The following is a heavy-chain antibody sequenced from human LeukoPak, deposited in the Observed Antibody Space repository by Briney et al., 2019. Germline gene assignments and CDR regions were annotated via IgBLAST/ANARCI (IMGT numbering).Heavy chain of an antibody. CDR2: ISYDGSNK. CDR1: GFTFSSYG. D-gene: IGHD6-19*01. Sequence: GGSLRLSCAASGFTFSSYGMHWVRQAPGKGLEWVAVISYDGSNKYYADSVKGRFTISRDNSKNTLYLQMNSLRAEDTAAYYCAGDRDSSGWYYFDYWGQGTLVTVSS. V-gene: IGHV3-30*03. J-gene: IGHJ4*02. CDR3: AGDRDSSGWYYFDY.